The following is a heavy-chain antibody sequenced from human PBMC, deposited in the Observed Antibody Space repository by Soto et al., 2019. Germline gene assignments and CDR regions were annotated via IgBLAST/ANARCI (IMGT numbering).Heavy chain of an antibody. CDR1: GGSFRSYA. V-gene: IGHV1-69*12. D-gene: IGHD5-18*01. J-gene: IGHJ5*01. CDR3: AYSANRRYFFDS. Sequence: QVQLVQSGAEVKKPGSSVKVSCKASGGSFRSYAVNWVRQAPGQGLECLGGIIPIFGTPNYAQKFHGRASTTAVESTSTVYMGLLSLTTEGAAVCFCAYSANRRYFFDSWGQGTLVTVSS. CDR2: IIPIFGTP.